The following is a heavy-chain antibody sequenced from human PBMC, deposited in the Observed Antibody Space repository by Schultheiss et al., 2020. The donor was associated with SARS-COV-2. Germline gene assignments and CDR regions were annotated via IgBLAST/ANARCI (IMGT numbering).Heavy chain of an antibody. D-gene: IGHD2-2*01. Sequence: SETLSLTCTVSGCSISSSSYYWSWIRQHPGKGLEWIGYIYCSGSTYYNPSLKRRITISVDTSKNQSSLKLSSVTAADTAVYYCARRRYYSSTSCCFYYYYYYMDVWGKGTTVTVSS. CDR3: ARRRYYSSTSCCFYYYYYYMDV. CDR1: GCSISSSSYY. V-gene: IGHV4-31*03. J-gene: IGHJ6*03. CDR2: IYCSGST.